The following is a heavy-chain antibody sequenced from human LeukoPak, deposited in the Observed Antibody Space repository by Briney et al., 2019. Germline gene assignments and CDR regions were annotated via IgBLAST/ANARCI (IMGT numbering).Heavy chain of an antibody. D-gene: IGHD6-19*01. CDR2: ISGSGGST. J-gene: IGHJ4*02. CDR3: AKEIWGSGWYFGY. CDR1: GFTFSGYG. V-gene: IGHV3-23*01. Sequence: GGSLRLSCAASGFTFSGYGMSWVRQAPGKGLEWVSAISGSGGSTYYADSVKGRFTISRDNSKNTLYLQMNSLRAEDTAVYYCAKEIWGSGWYFGYWGQGTLVTVSS.